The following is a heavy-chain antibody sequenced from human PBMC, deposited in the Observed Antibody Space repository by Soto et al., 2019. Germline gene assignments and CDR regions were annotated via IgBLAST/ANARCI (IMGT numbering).Heavy chain of an antibody. D-gene: IGHD6-13*01. J-gene: IGHJ3*02. CDR1: GGTFSSYA. CDR2: IIPIFGTA. V-gene: IGHV1-69*13. CDR3: ARQSQAAPGAFDI. Sequence: SVNVSCKASGGTFSSYAISWVRQAPGQGLEWMGGIIPIFGTANYAQKFQGRVTITADESTSTAYMELSSLRSEDTAVYYCARQSQAAPGAFDIWGQGTMVTVSS.